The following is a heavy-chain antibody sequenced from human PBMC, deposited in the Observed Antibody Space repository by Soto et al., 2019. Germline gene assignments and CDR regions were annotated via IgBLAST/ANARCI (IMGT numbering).Heavy chain of an antibody. CDR3: ARTYDGSGPNSGGYGFDI. V-gene: IGHV4-59*08. Sequence: SETLSLTCTVSGASISGYHWSWIRQFPGKGLECLGYISYSGATNYNPSLKSRVTMSIDTSKNQFSLQLSSVTAADTAVYYCARTYDGSGPNSGGYGFDIWGQGTMVTVSS. CDR2: ISYSGAT. D-gene: IGHD3-22*01. CDR1: GASISGYH. J-gene: IGHJ3*02.